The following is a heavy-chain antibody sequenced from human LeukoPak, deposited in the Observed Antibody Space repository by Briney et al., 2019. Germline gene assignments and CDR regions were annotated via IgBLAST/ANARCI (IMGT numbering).Heavy chain of an antibody. CDR3: ARFLWRAGGFDY. Sequence: ASVKVSCRASGYTFTGYYMHWVRQAPGQGLEWMGWINPNSGGTNYAQKFQGRVTMTRDTSISTAYMELSRLRSDDTAVYYCARFLWRAGGFDYWGQGTLVTVSS. V-gene: IGHV1-2*02. CDR2: INPNSGGT. J-gene: IGHJ4*02. D-gene: IGHD1-14*01. CDR1: GYTFTGYY.